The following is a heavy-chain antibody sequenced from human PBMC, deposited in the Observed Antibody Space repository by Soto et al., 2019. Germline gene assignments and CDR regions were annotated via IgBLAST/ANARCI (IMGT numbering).Heavy chain of an antibody. V-gene: IGHV3-30-3*01. CDR1: GFTFSSYA. CDR3: ARDPRGSYYYYYGMDV. J-gene: IGHJ6*02. D-gene: IGHD3-16*01. CDR2: ISYDGSNK. Sequence: GGSLRLSCAASGFTFSSYAMHWVRQAPGKGLEWVAVISYDGSNKYYADSVKGRFTISRDNSKNTLYLQMNSLRAEDTAVYYCARDPRGSYYYYYGMDVWGQGTTVTVSS.